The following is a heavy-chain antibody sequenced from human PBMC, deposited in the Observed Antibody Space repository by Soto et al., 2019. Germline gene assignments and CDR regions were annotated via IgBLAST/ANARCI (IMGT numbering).Heavy chain of an antibody. J-gene: IGHJ4*02. Sequence: SVKVSCKASGGIFSSYAISWLRQAPGQGLEWMGAVIPILGQAYYAQNFQDRVTITADESTRTAYMDLISLRSDDTAVYFCARVGGVGAPPGADFWGQGTLVTVSS. D-gene: IGHD1-26*01. CDR2: VIPILGQA. CDR1: GGIFSSYA. V-gene: IGHV1-69*13. CDR3: ARVGGVGAPPGADF.